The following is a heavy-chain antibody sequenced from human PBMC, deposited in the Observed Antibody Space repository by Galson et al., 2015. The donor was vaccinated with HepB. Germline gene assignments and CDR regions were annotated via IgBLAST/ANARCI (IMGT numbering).Heavy chain of an antibody. J-gene: IGHJ4*02. CDR3: VKDRRVYQLLSGYFDY. CDR1: GFSFSSYA. Sequence: SLRLSCAASGFSFSSYAMSWVRQAPGKGLEWVSTISGSGGTTYYADSVKGRSTISRDNSKNTLYLQMNRLRAEDTAVYYCVKDRRVYQLLSGYFDYWGQGALVTVSS. CDR2: ISGSGGTT. D-gene: IGHD2-2*01. V-gene: IGHV3-23*01.